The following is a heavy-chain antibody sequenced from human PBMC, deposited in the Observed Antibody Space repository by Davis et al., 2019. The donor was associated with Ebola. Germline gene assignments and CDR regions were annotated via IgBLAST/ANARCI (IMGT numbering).Heavy chain of an antibody. V-gene: IGHV3-30*18. Sequence: GESLKISCAASGFTFSSYGMHWVRQAPGKGLEWVAVISYDGSNKYYADSVKGRFTISRDNSKNTLYLQMNSLRAEDTALYYCAKDYGSGRYSFDYWGQGTLVTVSS. CDR2: ISYDGSNK. J-gene: IGHJ4*02. CDR1: GFTFSSYG. D-gene: IGHD3-10*01. CDR3: AKDYGSGRYSFDY.